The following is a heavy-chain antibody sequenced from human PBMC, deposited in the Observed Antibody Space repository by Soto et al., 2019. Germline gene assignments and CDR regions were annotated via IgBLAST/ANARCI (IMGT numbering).Heavy chain of an antibody. CDR3: ARVEAAESHT. J-gene: IGHJ5*02. CDR1: GYTFSSYA. CDR2: IILIFGTA. Sequence: GASVKVSCKASGYTFSSYAINWVRQAPGQGVEWMGVIILIFGTANYAQKFQGRFTITADDSTSTAYMELSSLRSEDTAVYYCARVEAAESHTWGQGTLVTVS. V-gene: IGHV1-69*13. D-gene: IGHD6-13*01.